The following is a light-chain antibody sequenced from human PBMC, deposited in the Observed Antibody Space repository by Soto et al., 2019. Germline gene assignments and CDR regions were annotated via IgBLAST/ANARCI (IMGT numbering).Light chain of an antibody. Sequence: IALRLTPAKQSESSGERGNLSCRAGQSVSRKLAWYQQKPGQASRLLIYGASTRATGIPARFSGSGSGTEFTLTISSLQSEDFAVYYCQQYNNWTPITFGQGTRLEI. J-gene: IGKJ5*01. CDR3: QQYNNWTPIT. CDR2: GAS. CDR1: QSVSRK. V-gene: IGKV3-15*01.